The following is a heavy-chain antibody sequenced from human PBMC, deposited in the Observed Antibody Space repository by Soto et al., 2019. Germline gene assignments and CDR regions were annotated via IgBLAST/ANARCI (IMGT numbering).Heavy chain of an antibody. CDR1: GGSISSYY. Sequence: SETLSLTCTVSGGSISSYYWSWIRQPPGKGLEWIGYIYYSGSTNYNPSLKSRVTISVDTSKNQFSLKLSSVTAADTAVYYCARGAYYDFWSGSPDWFEPWGQGTLVTVSS. J-gene: IGHJ5*02. V-gene: IGHV4-59*01. D-gene: IGHD3-3*01. CDR3: ARGAYYDFWSGSPDWFEP. CDR2: IYYSGST.